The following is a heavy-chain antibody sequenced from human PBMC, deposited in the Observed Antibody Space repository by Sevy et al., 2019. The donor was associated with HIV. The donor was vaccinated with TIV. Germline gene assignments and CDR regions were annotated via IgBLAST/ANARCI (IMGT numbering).Heavy chain of an antibody. J-gene: IGHJ4*02. CDR3: ARAYCSSGRCYSLAY. D-gene: IGHD2-15*01. V-gene: IGHV1-18*01. CDR2: VSPHNGDT. CDR1: GYTFTSYR. Sequence: ASAKVSCQASGYTFTSYRISWVRQAPGQGPECLGWVSPHNGDTNYVRKLQGRVTMTADTSTSTAYMELRSLRSDDTAVYYCARAYCSSGRCYSLAYWGQGSLVTVSS.